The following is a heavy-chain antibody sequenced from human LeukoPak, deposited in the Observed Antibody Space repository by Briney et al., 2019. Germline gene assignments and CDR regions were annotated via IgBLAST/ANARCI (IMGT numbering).Heavy chain of an antibody. D-gene: IGHD3-10*01. CDR3: VSDNGD. CDR1: GFTFSRYT. V-gene: IGHV3-48*03. CDR2: INTGGTNT. Sequence: PGGSPRLSCTVSGFTFSRYTMNWVRQAPGKGLEWVSYINTGGTNTYYAHAVKGRFTISRDNAKNSLYLQLSSLRADDTAVYYCVSDNGDWGQGTLVTVSS. J-gene: IGHJ4*02.